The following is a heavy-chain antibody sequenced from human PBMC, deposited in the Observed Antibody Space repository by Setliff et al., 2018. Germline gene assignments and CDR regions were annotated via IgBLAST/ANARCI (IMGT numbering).Heavy chain of an antibody. D-gene: IGHD4-17*01. CDR1: GVSIRSYH. Sequence: PSETLSLTCTVSGVSIRSYHWSWIRQPPGKGLEWIGYIFYSGSSNYNPSLQSRVSISVDTSKNQLSLKLDSLTAADTAAYFCARLPRTVTHFDYWGQGALVTVSS. CDR3: ARLPRTVTHFDY. V-gene: IGHV4-59*01. J-gene: IGHJ4*02. CDR2: IFYSGSS.